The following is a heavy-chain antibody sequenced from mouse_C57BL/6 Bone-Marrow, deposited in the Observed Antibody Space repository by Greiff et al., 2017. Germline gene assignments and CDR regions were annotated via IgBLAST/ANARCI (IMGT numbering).Heavy chain of an antibody. CDR1: GYTFTDYY. V-gene: IGHV1-26*01. CDR3: AAYYKDHFDY. J-gene: IGHJ2*01. D-gene: IGHD2-12*01. Sequence: EVQLQQSGPELVKPGASVKISCKASGYTFTDYYMNWVKQSHGKSLEWIGDINPNNGGTSYNQKFKGKATLTVDKSSSTAYMELRSLTSEDSAVYYCAAYYKDHFDYWGQGTTLTVSS. CDR2: INPNNGGT.